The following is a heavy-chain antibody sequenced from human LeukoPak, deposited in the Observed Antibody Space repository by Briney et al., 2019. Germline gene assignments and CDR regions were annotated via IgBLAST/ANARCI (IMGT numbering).Heavy chain of an antibody. J-gene: IGHJ4*02. CDR3: ANYDNSGNYYVNY. Sequence: PGGSLRLSCAASGFTFSGSAMHWVRQASGKGLEWVGRIRTKSNNYATTYGASVKGRFTISRDDSKNTAYLQMNSLKTEDKAVYYCANYDNSGNYYVNYWGQGTLVTVSS. D-gene: IGHD3-22*01. CDR1: GFTFSGSA. CDR2: IRTKSNNYAT. V-gene: IGHV3-73*01.